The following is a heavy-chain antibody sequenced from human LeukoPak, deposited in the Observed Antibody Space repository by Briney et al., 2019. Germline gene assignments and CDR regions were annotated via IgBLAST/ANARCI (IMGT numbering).Heavy chain of an antibody. CDR1: GGSISSHY. V-gene: IGHV4-59*11. CDR2: LFDSVNT. J-gene: IGHJ4*02. Sequence: SETLSLTCTVSGGSISSHYWSWIRQPPGKGLEWIAYLFDSVNTKDNPSLQSRLTLSADTSKNQFSLRLSSVTAADTAVYSCATIKRGSIFGYFDFWGQGIKVTVSS. D-gene: IGHD5-18*01. CDR3: ATIKRGSIFGYFDF.